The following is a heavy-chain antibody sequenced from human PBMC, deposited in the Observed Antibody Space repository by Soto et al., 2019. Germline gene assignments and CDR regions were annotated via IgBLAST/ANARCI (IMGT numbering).Heavy chain of an antibody. D-gene: IGHD3-3*02. Sequence: SETISLTRSFCVYSITRSHGWSWVRHPPGKGLEWIGQISHSGSTNYNPSLTSRVTISVDTSKNPFSLKLTSVTAADTAVYYCAARHFWSGPWTHTRLDYWGHGTLVTVFS. V-gene: IGHV4-4*02. CDR3: AARHFWSGPWTHTRLDY. J-gene: IGHJ4*01. CDR1: VYSITRSHG. CDR2: ISHSGST.